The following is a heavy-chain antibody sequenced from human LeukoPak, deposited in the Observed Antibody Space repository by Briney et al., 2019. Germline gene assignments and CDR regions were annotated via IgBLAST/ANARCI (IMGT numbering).Heavy chain of an antibody. CDR1: GGPISSGDSY. CDR2: IYTSGST. J-gene: IGHJ5*02. CDR3: ARDGDTVLIPAANWFDP. V-gene: IGHV4-61*02. D-gene: IGHD2-2*01. Sequence: SETLSLTCSVSGGPISSGDSYWSWIRQPAGKGLEWIGRIYTSGSTNYNPSLKSRVTMSVDTSKNQFSLKLSSVTAADTAVYYCARDGDTVLIPAANWFDPWGQGTLVTVSS.